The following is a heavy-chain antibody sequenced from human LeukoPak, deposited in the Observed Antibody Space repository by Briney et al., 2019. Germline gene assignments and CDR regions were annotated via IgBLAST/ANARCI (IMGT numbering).Heavy chain of an antibody. D-gene: IGHD6-19*01. V-gene: IGHV4-59*08. Sequence: SETLSLTFTVSGGSISSYYWSWIRQPPGEGLECIGYIYYSGSTNYNPSLKSRVIISLDTSKNQFSLKLSSVTAADTAVYYCARRGVAGPTYWYFDLWGRGTLVTVSS. CDR1: GGSISSYY. CDR3: ARRGVAGPTYWYFDL. CDR2: IYYSGST. J-gene: IGHJ2*01.